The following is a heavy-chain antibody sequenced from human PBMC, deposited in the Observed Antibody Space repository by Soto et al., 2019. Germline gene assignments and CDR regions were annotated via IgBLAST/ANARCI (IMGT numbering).Heavy chain of an antibody. CDR3: ARDRDSSGWYGSSGYFDY. CDR2: IWYDGSNK. D-gene: IGHD6-19*01. CDR1: GFTFSSYG. J-gene: IGHJ4*02. V-gene: IGHV3-33*01. Sequence: QVQLVESGGGVFQPGRSLRLSCAAAGFTFSSYGMHWVRHVPGKGLEWVAAIWYDGSNKYYADSVKGRFTISRDNSKNTLYLKMNSLRAEDTAVYYCARDRDSSGWYGSSGYFDYWGQGTLVTVSS.